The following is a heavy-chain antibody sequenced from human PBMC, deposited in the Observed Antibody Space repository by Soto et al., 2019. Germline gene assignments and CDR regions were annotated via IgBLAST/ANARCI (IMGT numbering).Heavy chain of an antibody. J-gene: IGHJ4*02. CDR2: ITYSSSTI. V-gene: IGHV3-48*02. Sequence: GGSLRLSCAASGFSFSSYNMNWIRQAPGKGLEWVSYITYSSSTIFYADSVKGRFTISRDNAKNSLYLQMNSLRDEDTAVYYCARDGEWLQFDDYWGQGTLVTVSS. D-gene: IGHD4-4*01. CDR3: ARDGEWLQFDDY. CDR1: GFSFSSYN.